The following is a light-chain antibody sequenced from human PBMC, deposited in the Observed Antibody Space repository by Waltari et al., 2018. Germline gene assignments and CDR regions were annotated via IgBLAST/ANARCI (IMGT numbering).Light chain of an antibody. J-gene: IGKJ4*01. Sequence: DIQLTQSPSFLSASAGDRVTITCRASQGISSYLVSYQQKPGEAPKLLIHAASSLQSGVPSRFSGSGSGTEFTLTISSLQPEDFATYYCQQVNSYPLTFGGGTKVEIK. V-gene: IGKV1-9*01. CDR3: QQVNSYPLT. CDR2: AAS. CDR1: QGISSY.